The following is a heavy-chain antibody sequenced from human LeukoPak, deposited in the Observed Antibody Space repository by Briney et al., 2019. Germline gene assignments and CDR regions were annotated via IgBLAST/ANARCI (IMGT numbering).Heavy chain of an antibody. D-gene: IGHD3-22*01. CDR1: GGTFSSYA. J-gene: IGHJ4*02. CDR3: ARDGSQVVVTTFDY. Sequence: SVKVSCKASGGTFSSYAISWVRQAPGQGLEWMGGIIPIFGTANYAQKFQGRVTMTRDTSTSTVYMELSGLRSEDTAVYYCARDGSQVVVTTFDYWGQGTLVTVSS. V-gene: IGHV1-69*05. CDR2: IIPIFGTA.